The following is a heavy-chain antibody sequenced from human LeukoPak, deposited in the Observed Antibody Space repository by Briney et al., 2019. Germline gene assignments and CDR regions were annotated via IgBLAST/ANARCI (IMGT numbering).Heavy chain of an antibody. J-gene: IGHJ4*02. CDR1: GITLSNYV. Sequence: GGSLRLSCVVSGITLSNYVMSWVRQAPGKGLEWVSGISERGGSTNYADSVKGRFIISRDTSKNTVYPQMNSLRVEDTAVYFCAKRGIVIRAVIIIGFHKEAYYFDYWGQGILVTVSS. CDR2: ISERGGST. CDR3: AKRGIVIRAVIIIGFHKEAYYFDY. V-gene: IGHV3-23*01. D-gene: IGHD3-10*01.